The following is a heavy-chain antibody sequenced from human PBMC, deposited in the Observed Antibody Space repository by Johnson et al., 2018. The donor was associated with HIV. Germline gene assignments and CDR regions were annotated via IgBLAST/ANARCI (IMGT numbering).Heavy chain of an antibody. CDR2: IKQDGSEK. Sequence: VQLVESGGGLVQPGGSLRVSCAASGFTFSRYWMSWVRQAPGKGLEWVANIKQDGSEKYYVDSVKGRFTISRDNAKNSLYLQMNSLRAEDTGVYYCAKDLPYDSRGVGAFDIWGQGTMVTVSS. D-gene: IGHD3-22*01. CDR1: GFTFSRYW. J-gene: IGHJ3*02. V-gene: IGHV3-7*05. CDR3: AKDLPYDSRGVGAFDI.